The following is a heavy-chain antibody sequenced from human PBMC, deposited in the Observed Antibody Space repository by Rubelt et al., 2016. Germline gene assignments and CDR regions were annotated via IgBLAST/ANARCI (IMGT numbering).Heavy chain of an antibody. D-gene: IGHD3-3*01. Sequence: QVQLVESGGGVVQPGRSLRLSCAASGFTFSSSGMHWVRQAPGKGLEWVAVIWYDESNKYYADSVKGRFTISRDNSKNPLYLQMNCLTAEATDVYYCASRITIFGVVMTNGMDVWGQGTTVTVSS. CDR3: ASRITIFGVVMTNGMDV. CDR1: GFTFSSSG. V-gene: IGHV3-33*01. CDR2: IWYDESNK. J-gene: IGHJ6*02.